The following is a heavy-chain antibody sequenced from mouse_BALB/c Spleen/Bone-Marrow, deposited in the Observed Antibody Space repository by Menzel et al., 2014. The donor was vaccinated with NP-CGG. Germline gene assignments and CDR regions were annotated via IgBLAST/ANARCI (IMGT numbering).Heavy chain of an antibody. J-gene: IGHJ3*01. CDR1: GYTFTSYW. CDR2: TNPGTGYT. CDR3: ASGNPFAY. D-gene: IGHD2-1*01. Sequence: QVQLQQSGAELAKPGASVKMSCKASGYTFTSYWMHWVKQRPGQGLEWIGNTNPGTGYTECNQKFKDKATLTADKSSSTAYMQLSSLTSEDSAVYYCASGNPFAYWGQGTLVTVSA. V-gene: IGHV1-7*01.